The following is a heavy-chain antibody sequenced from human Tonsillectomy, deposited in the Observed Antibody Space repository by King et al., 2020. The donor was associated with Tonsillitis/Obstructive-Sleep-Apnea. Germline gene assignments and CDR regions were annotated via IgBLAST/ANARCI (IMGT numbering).Heavy chain of an antibody. V-gene: IGHV3-9*01. CDR3: AKGGGRGVVVPNWFDP. CDR2: ISWNSGSI. J-gene: IGHJ5*02. CDR1: GFTFDNYA. Sequence: VQLVESGGGLVQPGRSLGLSCAASGFTFDNYAMHWVRQAPGKGLEWVSGISWNSGSIGYADSVKGRFTISRDNAKNSLYLQMNSLRAEDTALYYCAKGGGRGVVVPNWFDPWGQGTLVTVSS. D-gene: IGHD2-15*01.